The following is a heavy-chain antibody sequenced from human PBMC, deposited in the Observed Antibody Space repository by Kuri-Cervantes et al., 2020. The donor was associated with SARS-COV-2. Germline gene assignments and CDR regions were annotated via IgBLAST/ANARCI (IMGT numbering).Heavy chain of an antibody. V-gene: IGHV3-9*01. Sequence: GGSLRLSCTASGFTFDDYAMHWVRQAPGKGLEWVSGISWNSGSIGYADSVKGRFTISRDNAKNSLYLQMNSLRAEDTAVYYCARNDFWSGYYLDYWGQGTLVTVSS. CDR2: ISWNSGSI. J-gene: IGHJ4*02. D-gene: IGHD3-3*01. CDR1: GFTFDDYA. CDR3: ARNDFWSGYYLDY.